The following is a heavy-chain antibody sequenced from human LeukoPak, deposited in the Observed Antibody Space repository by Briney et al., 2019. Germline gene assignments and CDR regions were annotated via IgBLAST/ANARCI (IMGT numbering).Heavy chain of an antibody. J-gene: IGHJ4*02. V-gene: IGHV3-66*04. CDR3: ARQAGGSWFDY. CDR1: GFTFTNYA. Sequence: PGGSLRLSCAASGFTFTNYAMSWVRQAPGKGLEWVSVIYSADSTYYAGSVKGRFTISRDNSKNTLYLQMNSLRAEDTAVFYCARQAGGSWFDYWGQGTLVTVSS. D-gene: IGHD6-13*01. CDR2: IYSADST.